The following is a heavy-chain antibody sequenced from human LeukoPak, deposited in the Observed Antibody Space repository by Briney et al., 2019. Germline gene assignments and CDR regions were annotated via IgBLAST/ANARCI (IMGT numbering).Heavy chain of an antibody. D-gene: IGHD2-2*01. CDR1: GGSISSYY. V-gene: IGHV4-59*12. CDR2: ISDIGSI. Sequence: SETLSLTCTVSGGSISSYYWSWIRQPPGKGLEWIAYISDIGSINYNPSLKSRVTISVDRSKNQFSLKLSSVTAADTAVYYCARGGPRKKYCSSTSCYRETQYYFDYWGQGTLVTVSS. CDR3: ARGGPRKKYCSSTSCYRETQYYFDY. J-gene: IGHJ4*02.